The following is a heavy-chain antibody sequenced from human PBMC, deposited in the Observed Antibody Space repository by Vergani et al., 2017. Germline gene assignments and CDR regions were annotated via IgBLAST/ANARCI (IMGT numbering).Heavy chain of an antibody. D-gene: IGHD2-15*01. Sequence: VEAGGGLVQPGGSLRLFCTASGFTFQAFAFHWVRQVSGRGMEWVSGFDRNYGVKNGNSFEGRFSISRDNAKKAVFLQLRSLRAEDAAVYYCARDCSSGGCPDNYGMDVWGQGATVTVSS. CDR1: GFTFQAFA. V-gene: IGHV3-9*01. J-gene: IGHJ6*01. CDR2: FDRNYGVK. CDR3: ARDCSSGGCPDNYGMDV.